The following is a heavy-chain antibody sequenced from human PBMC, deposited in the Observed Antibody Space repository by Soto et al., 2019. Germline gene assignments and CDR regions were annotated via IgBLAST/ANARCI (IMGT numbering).Heavy chain of an antibody. CDR3: ARKAPSLIVLMGRGAFDI. J-gene: IGHJ3*02. V-gene: IGHV3-48*01. D-gene: IGHD2-8*01. CDR2: ISSSSSTI. CDR1: GFTFSSYS. Sequence: TGGSLRLSCAASGFTFSSYSMNWVRQAPGKGLEWVSYISSSSSTIYYADSVKGRFTISRDNAKNSLYLQMNSLRAEDTAVYYCARKAPSLIVLMGRGAFDIWGQGTMVTVSS.